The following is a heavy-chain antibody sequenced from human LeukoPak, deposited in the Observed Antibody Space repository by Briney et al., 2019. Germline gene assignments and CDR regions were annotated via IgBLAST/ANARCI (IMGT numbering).Heavy chain of an antibody. CDR3: ARAVGRITEFAY. V-gene: IGHV1-2*02. Sequence: ASVKVSCKASGYTFTSYAMHWVRQAPGQRLEWMGWINPNSGGTNYAQKFQGRVTMTRDTSISTAYMELSRLRSDDTAVYYCARAVGRITEFAYWGQGTLVTVSS. J-gene: IGHJ4*02. CDR1: GYTFTSYA. D-gene: IGHD3-10*01. CDR2: INPNSGGT.